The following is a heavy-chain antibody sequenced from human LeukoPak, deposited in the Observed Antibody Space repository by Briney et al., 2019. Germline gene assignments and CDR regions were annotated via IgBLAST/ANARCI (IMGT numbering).Heavy chain of an antibody. D-gene: IGHD1-26*01. Sequence: GASVKVSCKASGGTFSSYAISWVRQAPGQGLEWMGGIIPIFGTANYAQKFQGRVTITADESTSTAYMELSSLRSEDTAVYYCARSNLGIVGATSFDYWGQGTLVTVSS. V-gene: IGHV1-69*13. J-gene: IGHJ4*02. CDR1: GGTFSSYA. CDR2: IIPIFGTA. CDR3: ARSNLGIVGATSFDY.